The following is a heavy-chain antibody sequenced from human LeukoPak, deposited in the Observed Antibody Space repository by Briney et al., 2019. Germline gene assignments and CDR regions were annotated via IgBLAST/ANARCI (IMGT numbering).Heavy chain of an antibody. Sequence: PGGSLRLSCAASGFTFSSYAMSWVRQAPGKGLEWVSAISGSGGSTYYADSVKGRFTISRDNSKNTLYLQMNSLRAEDTAVYYCAKGSHPYYDLPPEGGSDYWGQGTLVTVSS. CDR3: AKGSHPYYDLPPEGGSDY. CDR1: GFTFSSYA. D-gene: IGHD3-3*01. CDR2: ISGSGGST. J-gene: IGHJ4*02. V-gene: IGHV3-23*01.